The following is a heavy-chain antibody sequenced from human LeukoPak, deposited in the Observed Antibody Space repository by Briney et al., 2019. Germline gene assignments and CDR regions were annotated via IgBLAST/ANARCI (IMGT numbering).Heavy chain of an antibody. D-gene: IGHD4-17*01. J-gene: IGHJ6*04. CDR1: GFTFSSYA. CDR2: ISSNGGNT. Sequence: GGSLRLSCSASGFTFSSYAMHWVRQAPGKGLEYVSAISSNGGNTYYADSVKGRFTISRDNSKNTLYLQVSSLRAEDTAMYYCVKYGDYFYGMDVWGKGTTVTVSS. CDR3: VKYGDYFYGMDV. V-gene: IGHV3-64D*06.